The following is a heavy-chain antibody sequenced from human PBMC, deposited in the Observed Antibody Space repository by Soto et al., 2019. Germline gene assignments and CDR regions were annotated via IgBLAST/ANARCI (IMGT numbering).Heavy chain of an antibody. V-gene: IGHV4-30-4*01. Sequence: SETLSLTCTVSRGSSSSGDYYWSWIRQPPGKGLEWIGYIYYSGSTYYNPSLKSRVTISVDTSKNQFSLKLSSLTAADTAVYYCARQSIAALPHYDYFDQGTLVTVS. CDR3: ARQSIAALPHYDY. CDR1: RGSSSSGDYY. CDR2: IYYSGST. J-gene: IGHJ4*02. D-gene: IGHD6-6*01.